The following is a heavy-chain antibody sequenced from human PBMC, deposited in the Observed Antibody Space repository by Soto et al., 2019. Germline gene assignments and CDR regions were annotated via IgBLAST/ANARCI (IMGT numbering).Heavy chain of an antibody. CDR3: AKDKEATVTTDY. Sequence: ESVGGLVQPGGSLRLSCAASGFTFSSYAMSWVRQAPGKGLEWVSAISGSGGSTYYADSVKGRFTISRDNSKNTLYLQMNSLRAEDTAVYYCAKDKEATVTTDYWGQGTLVTVSS. V-gene: IGHV3-23*01. D-gene: IGHD4-17*01. CDR2: ISGSGGST. CDR1: GFTFSSYA. J-gene: IGHJ4*02.